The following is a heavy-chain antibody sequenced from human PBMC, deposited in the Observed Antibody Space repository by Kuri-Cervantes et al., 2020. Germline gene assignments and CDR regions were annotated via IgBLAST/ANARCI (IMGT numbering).Heavy chain of an antibody. CDR1: GFTFSSYD. V-gene: IGHV3-13*01. J-gene: IGHJ3*02. D-gene: IGHD6-19*01. CDR3: AGRSTHDSGYSSGVTAFDI. Sequence: GESLKISCAASGFTFSSYDMHWVRQATGKGLESVSAIGTAGDTYYPGSVKGRFTISRENAKNSLYLQMNSLRAGDTAVYYCAGRSTHDSGYSSGVTAFDIWGQGTMVTVSS. CDR2: IGTAGDT.